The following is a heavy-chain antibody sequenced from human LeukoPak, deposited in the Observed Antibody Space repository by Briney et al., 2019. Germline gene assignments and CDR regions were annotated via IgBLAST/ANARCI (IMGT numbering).Heavy chain of an antibody. D-gene: IGHD6-25*01. CDR2: IFSGGGT. J-gene: IGHJ5*02. CDR1: GLTVSNNY. V-gene: IGHV3-66*01. CDR3: ARDPGAAAGNLWS. Sequence: GGSLRLSCVVSGLTVSNNYMTWVRQAPGKGLEWVSLIFSGGGTYYADSVKGRFTISRDSSKNTLYLQMNSLRAEDTALYYCARDPGAAAGNLWSWGQGTPVTVSS.